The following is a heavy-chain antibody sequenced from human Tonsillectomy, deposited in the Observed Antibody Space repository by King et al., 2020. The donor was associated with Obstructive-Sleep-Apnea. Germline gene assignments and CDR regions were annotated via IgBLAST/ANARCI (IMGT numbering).Heavy chain of an antibody. CDR1: VFTFSTYE. D-gene: IGHD4-17*01. Sequence: VQLVESGGGVVQPGRSLRLSCAAFVFTFSTYEMPLVLRAPGKGLVWVAVFSSYGSDKYYADSVKVRFTLSRENSKNTLSLQMNSLTTEDTAVFYCATYGDYPGSSFDYWGQGTLVTVSS. V-gene: IGHV3-30*04. CDR3: ATYGDYPGSSFDY. CDR2: FSSYGSDK. J-gene: IGHJ4*02.